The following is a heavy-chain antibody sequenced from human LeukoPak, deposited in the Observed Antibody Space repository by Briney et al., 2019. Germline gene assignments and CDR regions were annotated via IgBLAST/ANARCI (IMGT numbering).Heavy chain of an antibody. D-gene: IGHD6-6*01. CDR3: ARDRRIAARQYYYYYGMDV. Sequence: ASVKVSFKASGYTFTGYYMHWVRQAPGQGLEWMGWINPNSGGTNYAQKFQGRVTMTRDTSISTAYMELSRLRSDDTAVYYCARDRRIAARQYYYYYGMDVWGQGTTVTVSS. J-gene: IGHJ6*02. CDR1: GYTFTGYY. V-gene: IGHV1-2*02. CDR2: INPNSGGT.